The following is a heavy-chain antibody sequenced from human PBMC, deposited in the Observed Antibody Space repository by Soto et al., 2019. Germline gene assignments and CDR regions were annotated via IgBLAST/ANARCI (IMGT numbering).Heavy chain of an antibody. CDR2: INAGNGHT. CDR1: GYTFTSYA. V-gene: IGHV1-3*05. D-gene: IGHD2-21*02. Sequence: QVQLVKSGAEEKKPGASVKVSCKASGYTFTSYAMHWVRQAPGQRLEWMGWINAGNGHTKYSQKFQGRVTITRDTAASTAYMELSSLRSEDTAVYYCARSIVVVTALDYWGQGTLVTVSS. CDR3: ARSIVVVTALDY. J-gene: IGHJ4*02.